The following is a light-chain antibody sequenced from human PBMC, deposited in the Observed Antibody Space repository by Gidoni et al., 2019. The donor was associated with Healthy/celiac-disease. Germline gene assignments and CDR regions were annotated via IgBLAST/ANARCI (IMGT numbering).Light chain of an antibody. CDR3: QQYYSTPLWX. V-gene: IGKV4-1*01. Sequence: DIVMTQSPDSLAVSLGERATINCKSSQSVLYSSNNKNYLAWYQQKPGQPPKLLIYWASTRESGVPDRFSGSGSGTDFTLTISSLQAEDVAVYYCQQYYSTPLWXFXQGTKVEIK. J-gene: IGKJ1*01. CDR2: WAS. CDR1: QSVLYSSNNKNY.